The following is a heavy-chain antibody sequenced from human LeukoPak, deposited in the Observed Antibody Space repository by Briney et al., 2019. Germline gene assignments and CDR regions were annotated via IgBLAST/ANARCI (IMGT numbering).Heavy chain of an antibody. Sequence: SETLSLTCTVYGGSISSYYWSWIRQPPGKGLEWIAYTYHSGSTNNNPSLKSRVTISVNTPTNQSSLKLPSLTAAATPVYSCGGYCGDVGWLDYWGQGTLVTVSS. V-gene: IGHV4-59*01. D-gene: IGHD2-21*01. CDR1: GGSISSYY. J-gene: IGHJ4*02. CDR2: TYHSGST. CDR3: GGYCGDVGWLDY.